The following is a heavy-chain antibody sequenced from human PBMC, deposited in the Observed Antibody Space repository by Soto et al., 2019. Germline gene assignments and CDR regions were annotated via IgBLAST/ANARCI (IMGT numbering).Heavy chain of an antibody. Sequence: PGGSLRLSCASSGFTVSSNYMSLVRQAPGKGLEWVSVIYSGGSTYYADSVKGRFTISRDNSKNTLYLQMNSLRAEDTAVYYCAKPTKYYGYFDYWGQGTLVTVSS. V-gene: IGHV3-66*02. CDR2: IYSGGST. J-gene: IGHJ4*02. D-gene: IGHD3-10*01. CDR3: AKPTKYYGYFDY. CDR1: GFTVSSNY.